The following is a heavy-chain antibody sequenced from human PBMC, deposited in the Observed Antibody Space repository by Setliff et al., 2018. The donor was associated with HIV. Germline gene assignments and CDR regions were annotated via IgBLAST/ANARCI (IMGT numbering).Heavy chain of an antibody. V-gene: IGHV4-59*05. D-gene: IGHD3-10*01. CDR1: GGSISSYY. CDR3: ARGADMVHDAFDI. CDR2: IYYSGST. J-gene: IGHJ3*02. Sequence: SETLSLTCTVSGGSISSYYWSWIRQPAGKGLEWIGSIYYSGSTYYNPSLKSRVTISVDTSKNQFSLKLSSVTAADTAVYYCARGADMVHDAFDIWGQGTMVTVSS.